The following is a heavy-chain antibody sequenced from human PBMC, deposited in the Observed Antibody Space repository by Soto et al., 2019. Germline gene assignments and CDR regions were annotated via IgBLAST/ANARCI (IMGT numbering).Heavy chain of an antibody. CDR3: ETSIKVFGLLIPPFDT. J-gene: IGHJ5*02. Sequence: SETLSLTCAVYGGSVNGYYWNWIRQPPGKGLEWIGEINHTGGTHYNPSLKSRVTMSVDTSKNQFSLRLSSVTAAETAIYYCETSIKVFGLLIPPFDTWGQGTQVTVSS. CDR1: GGSVNGYY. D-gene: IGHD3-3*01. CDR2: INHTGGT. V-gene: IGHV4-34*01.